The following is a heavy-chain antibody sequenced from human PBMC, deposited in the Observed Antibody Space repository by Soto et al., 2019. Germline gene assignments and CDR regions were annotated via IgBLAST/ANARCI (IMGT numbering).Heavy chain of an antibody. CDR3: ARGGSLSGIGKYDFWSVQPSDP. D-gene: IGHD3-3*01. CDR1: GYTFTSYG. V-gene: IGHV1-18*01. Sequence: ASVKVSCKASGYTFTSYGISWVRQAPGQGLEWMGWISAYNGNTNYAQKLQGRVTMTTGTSTSTAYMELRSLRSDDTAVYYCARGGSLSGIGKYDFWSVQPSDPWGQGTLVTVSS. CDR2: ISAYNGNT. J-gene: IGHJ5*02.